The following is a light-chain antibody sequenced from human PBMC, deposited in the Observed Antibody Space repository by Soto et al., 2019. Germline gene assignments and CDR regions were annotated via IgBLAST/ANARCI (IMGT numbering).Light chain of an antibody. CDR2: LSSDGSH. J-gene: IGLJ3*02. CDR3: QSWDTGARVV. V-gene: IGLV4-69*01. Sequence: QLVLTQSPSASASLGASVKLTCTLSSGHSSYAIAWHQQQPEKGPRYLMKLSSDGSHSKGDGIPDRFSGSSSGAERYLTISCLQSEDEADYYCQSWDTGARVVFGGGTKVTVL. CDR1: SGHSSYA.